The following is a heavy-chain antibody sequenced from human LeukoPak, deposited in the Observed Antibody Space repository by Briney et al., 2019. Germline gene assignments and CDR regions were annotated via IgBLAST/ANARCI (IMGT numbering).Heavy chain of an antibody. V-gene: IGHV1-18*01. CDR3: ARDTSGSGYYTPHFDY. J-gene: IGHJ4*02. CDR1: GYTFTSYG. CDR2: ISAYNGNT. D-gene: IGHD3-3*01. Sequence: GASVKVSCKASGYTFTSYGISWVRQAPGQGLEWMGWISAYNGNTNYAQKLQGRVTMTTDTSTSTAYMELRSLRSDDTAVYYCARDTSGSGYYTPHFDYWGQGTLVTVSS.